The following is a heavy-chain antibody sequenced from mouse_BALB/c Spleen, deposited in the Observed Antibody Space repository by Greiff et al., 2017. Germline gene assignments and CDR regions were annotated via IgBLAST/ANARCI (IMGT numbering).Heavy chain of an antibody. CDR1: GYSITSDYA. CDR2: ISYSGST. J-gene: IGHJ3*01. CDR3: ARELDSSGYVLAY. D-gene: IGHD3-2*01. Sequence: DVKLVESGPGLVKPSQSLSLTCTVTGYSITSDYAWTWIRQFPGNKLEWMGYISYSGSTSYNPSLKSRISITRDTSKNQFFLQLNSVTTEDTATYYCARELDSSGYVLAYWGQGTLVTVSA. V-gene: IGHV3-2*02.